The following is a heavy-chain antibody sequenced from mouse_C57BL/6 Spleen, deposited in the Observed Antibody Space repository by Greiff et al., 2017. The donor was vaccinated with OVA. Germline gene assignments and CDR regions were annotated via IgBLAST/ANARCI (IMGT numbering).Heavy chain of an antibody. J-gene: IGHJ3*01. CDR2: IWGDGST. CDR3: AKSPYDYDWTGFAY. CDR1: GFSLTSYG. D-gene: IGHD2-4*01. Sequence: VKLMESGPGLVAPSQSLSITCTVSGFSLTSYGVSWVRQPPGKGLEWLGVIWGDGSTNYHSALISRLSIGKDNYKSQVFLKLNSLQTHDTAAYYGAKSPYDYDWTGFAYWGQGTLVTVSA. V-gene: IGHV2-3*01.